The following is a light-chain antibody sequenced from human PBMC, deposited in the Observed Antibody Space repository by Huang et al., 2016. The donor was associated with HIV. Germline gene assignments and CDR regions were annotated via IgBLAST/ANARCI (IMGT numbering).Light chain of an antibody. V-gene: IGKV2-28*01. Sequence: DIVMTQSPLSLPVTPGEPASISCRSSQSLLHSKGYNYLNWYLQKPGQSPQLLIYLGSNRASGVPDRLSGSGSGTDFTLKINRVEPEDVGIYYCMQALQTPPWTFGQGTKVEIK. J-gene: IGKJ1*01. CDR1: QSLLHSKGYNY. CDR2: LGS. CDR3: MQALQTPPWT.